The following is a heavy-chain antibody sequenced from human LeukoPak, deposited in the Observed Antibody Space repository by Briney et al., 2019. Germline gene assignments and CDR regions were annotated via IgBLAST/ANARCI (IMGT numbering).Heavy chain of an antibody. V-gene: IGHV3-30*02. D-gene: IGHD2-2*01. CDR2: IRYDENVK. J-gene: IGHJ4*02. Sequence: PGGSLRLSCAASGFTFSTYWMAWIRQAPGKGLEWVAFIRYDENVKNYAESVKGRFTVSRDNSRNTLYLQMNSLRAEDTAVYFCAKGSRSVEIPAGPFDYWGQGTLVTVSS. CDR1: GFTFSTYW. CDR3: AKGSRSVEIPAGPFDY.